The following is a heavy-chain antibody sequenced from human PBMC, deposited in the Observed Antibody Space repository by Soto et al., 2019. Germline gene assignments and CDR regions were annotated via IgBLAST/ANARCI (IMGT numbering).Heavy chain of an antibody. D-gene: IGHD3-22*01. CDR1: GFMFGSHW. J-gene: IGHJ1*01. CDR3: EREVYDGDGCRSDH. V-gene: IGHV3-7*05. Sequence: EVQLVESGGGLVQPGGSLRLSCAASGFMFGSHWMSWVRQAPGKGLEWVANIKEDGSEKYYVGSVKGRFTISRDNAEKALYLQMNSRRADDTAVYHCEREVYDGDGCRSDHCGQGTQVNVSS. CDR2: IKEDGSEK.